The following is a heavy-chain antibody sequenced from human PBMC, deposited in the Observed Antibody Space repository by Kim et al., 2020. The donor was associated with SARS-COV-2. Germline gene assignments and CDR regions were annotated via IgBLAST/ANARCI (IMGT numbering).Heavy chain of an antibody. V-gene: IGHV1-69*13. CDR1: GGTFSSYA. D-gene: IGHD2-2*01. J-gene: IGHJ6*02. CDR3: ARDPGYCSSTSCSNYYYYYGMDV. Sequence: SVKVSCKASGGTFSSYAISWVRQAPGQGLEWMGGIIPIFGTANYAQKFQGRVTITADESTSTAYMELSSLRSEDTAVYYCARDPGYCSSTSCSNYYYYYGMDVWGQGTTVTVSS. CDR2: IIPIFGTA.